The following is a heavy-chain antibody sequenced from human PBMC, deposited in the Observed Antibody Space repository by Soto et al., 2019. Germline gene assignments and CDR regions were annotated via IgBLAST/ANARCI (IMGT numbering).Heavy chain of an antibody. D-gene: IGHD5-18*01. CDR3: AAAMVPNYYYYGMDV. V-gene: IGHV1-18*01. J-gene: IGHJ6*02. CDR2: ISAYNGNT. Sequence: QVQLVQSGAEVKKPGASVKVSCKASGYTFTSYGISWVRQAPGQGLEWMGWISAYNGNTNYAQKLQGRVTMTTDTPTSTAYMELRSLRSDDTAVYYCAAAMVPNYYYYGMDVWGQGTTVTVSS. CDR1: GYTFTSYG.